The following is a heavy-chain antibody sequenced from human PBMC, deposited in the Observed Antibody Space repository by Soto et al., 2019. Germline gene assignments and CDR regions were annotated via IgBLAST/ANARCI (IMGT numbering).Heavy chain of an antibody. V-gene: IGHV4-59*08. CDR3: AGRHGYSSDY. D-gene: IGHD5-18*01. CDR1: GGSISSYY. CDR2: IYYSGST. Sequence: QVQLQESGPGLVKPSETLSLTCTVSGGSISSYYWSWIRQPPGKGLEWIGYIYYSGSTNYNPSLKSRVATSVDTSKHQFSVKLGSVAPAATAVYYGAGRHGYSSDYWGQGTLVTVSS. J-gene: IGHJ4*02.